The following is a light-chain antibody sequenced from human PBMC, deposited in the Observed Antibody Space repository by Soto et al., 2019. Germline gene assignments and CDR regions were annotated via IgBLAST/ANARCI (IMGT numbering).Light chain of an antibody. CDR2: DAS. CDR1: LSVTSNY. V-gene: IGKV3-20*01. Sequence: IVLTRSPGTLLVAPGGRATLSCRASLSVTSNYLAWYQQIPGQAPRLLIYDASRRATGIPDRFSGSGSGTDFTLTISRLEPEDFAVYYCQQYGSSLYTFGQGTKVDIK. J-gene: IGKJ2*01. CDR3: QQYGSSLYT.